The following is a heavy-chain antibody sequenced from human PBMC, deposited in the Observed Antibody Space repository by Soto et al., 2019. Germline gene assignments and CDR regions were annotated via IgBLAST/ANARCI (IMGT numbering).Heavy chain of an antibody. CDR1: GGTFSSYD. Sequence: QVQLVQSGAEVKEPGSSVKVSCKASGGTFSSYDISWVRQAPGQGLEWMGGIIPLFRTPDYAQKFQGRVTITADDPTSTAYMELSSLRFDDTAVYYCARDNDRLQLGGNYYYIMDVWGQGTTITVSS. CDR2: IIPLFRTP. CDR3: ARDNDRLQLGGNYYYIMDV. D-gene: IGHD4-4*01. J-gene: IGHJ6*02. V-gene: IGHV1-69*12.